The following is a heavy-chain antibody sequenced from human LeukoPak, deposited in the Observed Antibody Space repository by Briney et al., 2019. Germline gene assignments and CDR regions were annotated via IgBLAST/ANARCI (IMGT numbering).Heavy chain of an antibody. CDR2: IYTSGST. CDR3: ARLSTVTTSFDY. Sequence: SETLSLTCTVSGGSISSYYWSWIRQPAGKGLEWIGRIYTSGSTNYNPSLKSRVTISVDTSKNHFSLNLRSVTAADTAVYYCARLSTVTTSFDYWGQGTLVTVSS. V-gene: IGHV4-4*07. D-gene: IGHD4-17*01. CDR1: GGSISSYY. J-gene: IGHJ4*02.